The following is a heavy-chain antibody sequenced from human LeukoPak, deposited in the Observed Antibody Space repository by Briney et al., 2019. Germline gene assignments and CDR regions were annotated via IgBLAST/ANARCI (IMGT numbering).Heavy chain of an antibody. J-gene: IGHJ5*02. Sequence: PSETLSLTCTVSGGSISSGSYYWSWIRQPAGKGLEWIGRIYTSGSTNYNPSLKSRVTISVDTSKNQFSLKLSSVTAADTAVYYCARECQLLLGRFDPRGRGTLVTVSS. CDR2: IYTSGST. CDR1: GGSISSGSYY. D-gene: IGHD2-2*01. V-gene: IGHV4-61*02. CDR3: ARECQLLLGRFDP.